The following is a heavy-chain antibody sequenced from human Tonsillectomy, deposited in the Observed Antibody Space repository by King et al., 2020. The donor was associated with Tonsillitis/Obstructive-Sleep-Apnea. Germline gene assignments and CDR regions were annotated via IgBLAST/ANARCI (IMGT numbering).Heavy chain of an antibody. CDR2: IYYSGNT. CDR1: DGSISSGGYY. J-gene: IGHJ3*02. D-gene: IGHD3-10*01. CDR3: ARDSPYGSGSHDAFDI. Sequence: LQLQESGPGLVKPSQTLSLTCSVSDGSISSGGYYWNWIRQHPGKGLEWIGNIYYSGNTNYNPSLKSRVIISVDTSKSQFSLNLSSVTAADTAVYYCARDSPYGSGSHDAFDIWGQGTMVTVSP. V-gene: IGHV4-31*03.